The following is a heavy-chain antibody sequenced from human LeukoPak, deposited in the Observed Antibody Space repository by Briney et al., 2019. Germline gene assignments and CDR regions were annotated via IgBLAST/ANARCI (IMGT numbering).Heavy chain of an antibody. CDR1: GGSISSYY. D-gene: IGHD2-2*01. J-gene: IGHJ4*02. CDR2: IYTSGST. Sequence: SETLSLTCTVSGGSISSYYWSWIRQPAGKGLEWIGRIYTSGSTNYNPSLKSRVTISVDKSKNQFSLKLSSVTAADTAVYYCARGYCSSTSYYSGLPGYWGQGTLVTVSS. V-gene: IGHV4-4*07. CDR3: ARGYCSSTSYYSGLPGY.